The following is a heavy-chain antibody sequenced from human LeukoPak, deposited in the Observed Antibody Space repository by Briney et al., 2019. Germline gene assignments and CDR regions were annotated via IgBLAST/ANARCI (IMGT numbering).Heavy chain of an antibody. Sequence: ASVNVSCKASGYTFTVYSMHWVRQAPGQGLGWVGWIKPKSGATTYAQKFQDRVTLTRDTSINTSSMDLSGRPTRDTAVFYCAKGATEGYYYYYGLDVWGQGNTVSVSS. CDR1: GYTFTVYS. J-gene: IGHJ6*02. CDR3: AKGATEGYYYYYGLDV. V-gene: IGHV1-2*02. CDR2: IKPKSGAT.